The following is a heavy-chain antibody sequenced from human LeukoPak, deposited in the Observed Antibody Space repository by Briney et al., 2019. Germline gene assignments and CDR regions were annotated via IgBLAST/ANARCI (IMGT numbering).Heavy chain of an antibody. D-gene: IGHD3-22*01. J-gene: IGHJ5*02. CDR2: MNPNSGNT. V-gene: IGHV1-8*01. Sequence: ASVKVSCKASGYTFTSYDINWVRQATGQGLEWMGWMNPNSGNTGYAQKFQGRVTMTTDTSTSTAYMELRSLRSDDTAVYYCARDTRAYYYDISWFDPWGQGTLVTVSS. CDR3: ARDTRAYYYDISWFDP. CDR1: GYTFTSYD.